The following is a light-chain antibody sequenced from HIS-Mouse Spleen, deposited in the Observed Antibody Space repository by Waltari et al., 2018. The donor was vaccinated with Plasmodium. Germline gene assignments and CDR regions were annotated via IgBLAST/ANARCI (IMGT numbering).Light chain of an antibody. V-gene: IGLV3-10*01. CDR1: AWTKKY. J-gene: IGLJ3*02. CDR3: YSTDSSGNHRV. CDR2: EDS. Sequence: SYELTQPPSVSVSPGQTARTTCAGDAWTKKYAYWYQQKSGQAPVLVIYEDSKRPPGIPERFSGSSSGTMATLTISGAQVEDEADYYCYSTDSSGNHRVFGGGTKLTVL.